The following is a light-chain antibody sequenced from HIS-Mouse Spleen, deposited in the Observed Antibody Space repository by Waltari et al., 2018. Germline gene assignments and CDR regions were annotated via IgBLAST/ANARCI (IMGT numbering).Light chain of an antibody. CDR2: EGS. Sequence: QSALTQPASVSGSPGQSITISCTGTSSDVGSYNLVSWYQQHPGKAPKLMIYEGSKGPSGVATRFSGSKSGNTASLTISGRQAEDEADYYCCSYAGSSTYYVFGTGTKVTVL. CDR3: CSYAGSSTYYV. J-gene: IGLJ1*01. CDR1: SSDVGSYNL. V-gene: IGLV2-23*01.